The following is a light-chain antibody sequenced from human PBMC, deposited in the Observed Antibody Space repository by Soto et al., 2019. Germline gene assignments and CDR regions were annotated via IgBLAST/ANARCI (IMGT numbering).Light chain of an antibody. J-gene: IGKJ4*01. Sequence: DIQMTQSPSTLSASVGDRVTITCRASQSISSWLSWYQQKPGKAPKLLIHDASSLESGLPSRFSGSGSDTEFTLTINNLQPDDFATYHCQQYNRYSLTFGGGTKVEIK. V-gene: IGKV1-5*01. CDR2: DAS. CDR1: QSISSW. CDR3: QQYNRYSLT.